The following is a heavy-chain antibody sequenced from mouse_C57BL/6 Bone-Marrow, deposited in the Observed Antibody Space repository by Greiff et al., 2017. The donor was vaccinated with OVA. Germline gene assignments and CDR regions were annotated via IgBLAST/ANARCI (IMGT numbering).Heavy chain of an antibody. CDR1: GFNIQDYY. CDR3: TTSDGYLYYYAMDY. Sequence: EVQLQQSGAELVRPGASVKLSCTASGFNIQDYYMHWVKQRPEQGLEWIGRIDPEDGDTEYAPKFQGKATMTADTSSNTAYLQLSSLTSEDTAVYYCTTSDGYLYYYAMDYWGQGTSVTVSS. V-gene: IGHV14-1*01. D-gene: IGHD2-3*01. CDR2: IDPEDGDT. J-gene: IGHJ4*01.